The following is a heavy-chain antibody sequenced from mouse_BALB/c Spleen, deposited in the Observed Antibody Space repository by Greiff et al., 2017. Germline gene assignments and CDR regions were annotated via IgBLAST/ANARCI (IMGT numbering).Heavy chain of an antibody. J-gene: IGHJ2*01. CDR3: ARYHYGRGYYFDY. Sequence: EVQLQQSGAELVKPGASVKLSCTASGFNIKDTYMHWVKQRPEQGLEWIGRIDPANGNTKYDPKFQGKATITADTSSNTAYLQLSSLTSEDTAVYYCARYHYGRGYYFDYWGQGTTLTVSS. CDR1: GFNIKDTY. D-gene: IGHD1-1*01. CDR2: IDPANGNT. V-gene: IGHV14-3*02.